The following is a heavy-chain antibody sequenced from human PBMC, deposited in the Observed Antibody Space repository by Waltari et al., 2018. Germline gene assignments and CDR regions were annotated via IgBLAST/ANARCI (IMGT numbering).Heavy chain of an antibody. J-gene: IGHJ6*02. D-gene: IGHD3-3*01. Sequence: EVQLLESGGGLVQPGGSLRLSCAASGFTFSSYAMSWVRQAPGKGLEWVLGISGSSGSTYYADSVKGRFTISRDNSKNTLYLQMNSLRAEDTAVYYCAKDPITIFGVVTGGMDVWGQGTTVTVSS. V-gene: IGHV3-23*01. CDR2: ISGSSGST. CDR1: GFTFSSYA. CDR3: AKDPITIFGVVTGGMDV.